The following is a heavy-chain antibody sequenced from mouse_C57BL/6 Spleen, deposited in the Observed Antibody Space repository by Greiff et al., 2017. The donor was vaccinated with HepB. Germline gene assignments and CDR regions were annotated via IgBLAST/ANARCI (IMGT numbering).Heavy chain of an antibody. J-gene: IGHJ4*01. CDR3: ARSWSSGSVRRYAMDY. Sequence: QVQLKESGPELVKPGASVKISCKASGYAFSSSWMNWVKQRPGKGLEWIGRIYPGDGDTNYNGKFKGKATLTADKSSSTAYMQLSSLTSEDSAVYFCARSWSSGSVRRYAMDYWGQGTSVTVSS. CDR2: IYPGDGDT. D-gene: IGHD3-2*02. V-gene: IGHV1-82*01. CDR1: GYAFSSSW.